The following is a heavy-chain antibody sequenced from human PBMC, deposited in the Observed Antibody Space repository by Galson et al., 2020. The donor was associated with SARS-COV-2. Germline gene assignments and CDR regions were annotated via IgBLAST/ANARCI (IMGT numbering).Heavy chain of an antibody. CDR1: GYITIDYY. Sequence: ASVKFSCTASGYITIDYYMHWVRTAPGQGLEWMGWINPNSGGTNYAQKFQGRVTMTRYTSISTAYMELSRLRSDDPAVYYCARGGYRWLQSCCDRWGQGILVTVS. J-gene: IGHJ5*02. CDR3: ARGGYRWLQSCCDR. D-gene: IGHD5-12*01. V-gene: IGHV1-2*02. CDR2: INPNSGGT.